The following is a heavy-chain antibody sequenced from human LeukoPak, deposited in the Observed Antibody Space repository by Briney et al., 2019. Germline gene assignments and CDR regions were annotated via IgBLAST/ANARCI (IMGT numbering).Heavy chain of an antibody. J-gene: IGHJ4*02. CDR3: AKDSSSSWYYFDY. Sequence: GGSLRLSCAASGFTFSSYSMNWVRQAPGKGLEWVSAFSGSGGNTYYADSVKGRFTISRDNSKNTLYLQVNSLRVEDTAVYYCAKDSSSSWYYFDYWGQGTLVTVSS. V-gene: IGHV3-23*01. CDR1: GFTFSSYS. CDR2: FSGSGGNT. D-gene: IGHD6-13*01.